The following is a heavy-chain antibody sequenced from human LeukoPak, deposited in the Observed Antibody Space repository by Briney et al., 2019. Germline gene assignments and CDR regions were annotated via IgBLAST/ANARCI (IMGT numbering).Heavy chain of an antibody. Sequence: GGSLRLSCVVAGIPFSDFYMNWIRQAPGKGLEWISYISSSTSYTDYAESVKGRFTISRENAKSALYLQMNDLRVEDTAVYYCAARTAADYWGKGT. CDR1: GIPFSDFY. J-gene: IGHJ4*02. CDR3: AARTAADY. CDR2: ISSSTSYT. V-gene: IGHV3-11*03. D-gene: IGHD6-25*01.